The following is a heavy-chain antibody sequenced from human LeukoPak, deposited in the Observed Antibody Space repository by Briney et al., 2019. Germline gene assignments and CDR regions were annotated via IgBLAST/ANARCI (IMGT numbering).Heavy chain of an antibody. Sequence: GGSLRLSCAASGFTFSSYAMHWVRQAPGKGLEWVAVISYDGSNKYYADSVKGRFTISRDNSKNTLYLQMNSLRAEDTAVYYCAKSPAADTPYYFDYWGQGTLVTVSS. CDR2: ISYDGSNK. CDR3: AKSPAADTPYYFDY. D-gene: IGHD6-13*01. V-gene: IGHV3-30*04. CDR1: GFTFSSYA. J-gene: IGHJ4*02.